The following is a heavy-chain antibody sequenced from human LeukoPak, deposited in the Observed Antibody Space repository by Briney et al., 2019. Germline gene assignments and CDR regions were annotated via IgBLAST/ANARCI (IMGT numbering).Heavy chain of an antibody. V-gene: IGHV3-7*01. CDR2: IKEDGSDK. CDR1: GFTLSSFW. J-gene: IGHJ3*02. D-gene: IGHD6-13*01. CDR3: ARDGLRSSSRSDASDI. Sequence: PGGSLRLSCAASGFTLSSFWMAWVRQAPGKGPEWVANIKEDGSDKYYVDSVRGRFTISRDNAKKSLYLQMNSLRAEDTAVYYCARDGLRSSSRSDASDIWGQGTMVTVSS.